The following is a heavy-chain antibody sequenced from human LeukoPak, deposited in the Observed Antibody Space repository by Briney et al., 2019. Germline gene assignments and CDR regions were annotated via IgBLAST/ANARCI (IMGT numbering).Heavy chain of an antibody. Sequence: RGSLRLSRAPSKFTSSNYWMSSVPQAPGKGPGWVANIKEDGSEKYYVDSVRGRFTISRDNARNSLYLQINSLRAEDTAVYYCARGVFVVPTGVVIYYFDYWGQGTLVTVSP. CDR2: IKEDGSEK. CDR1: KFTSSNYW. J-gene: IGHJ4*02. V-gene: IGHV3-7*01. D-gene: IGHD3-3*01. CDR3: ARGVFVVPTGVVIYYFDY.